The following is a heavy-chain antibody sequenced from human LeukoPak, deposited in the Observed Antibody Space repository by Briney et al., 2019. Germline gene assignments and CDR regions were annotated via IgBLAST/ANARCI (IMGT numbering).Heavy chain of an antibody. D-gene: IGHD1-26*01. CDR2: IRFDGSNI. CDR3: VRDGVGATTYFGYFDH. V-gene: IGHV3-33*01. J-gene: IGHJ4*02. CDR1: GISFSAHG. Sequence: GGCLRLSCAASGISFSAHGMHWVRQAPGKGLEWMAIIRFDGSNIHYADSVKGRFTISRDNSKNTLYLQMNSLRAEDTAVYYCVRDGVGATTYFGYFDHWGQGNLVTVSS.